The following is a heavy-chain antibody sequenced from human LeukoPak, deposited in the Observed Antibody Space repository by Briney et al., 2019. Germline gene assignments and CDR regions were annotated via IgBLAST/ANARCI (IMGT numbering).Heavy chain of an antibody. CDR1: GYTFTGYY. V-gene: IGHV1-2*06. CDR3: ARDYDSSGYYRRVPPHIPHIDDH. J-gene: IGHJ4*02. D-gene: IGHD3-22*01. CDR2: INPNSGGT. Sequence: GASVKVSCKASGYTFTGYYMHWVRQAPGQGLEWMGRINPNSGGTNYAQKFQGRVTMTRDTSISTAYMELSRLRSDDTAVYYCARDYDSSGYYRRVPPHIPHIDDHWGQGTLVTVSS.